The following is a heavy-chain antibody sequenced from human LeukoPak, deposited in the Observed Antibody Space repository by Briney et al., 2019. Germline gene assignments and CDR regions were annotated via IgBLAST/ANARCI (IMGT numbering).Heavy chain of an antibody. J-gene: IGHJ4*02. CDR2: LYNSGTT. CDR1: GGSISSYF. CDR3: ARGGISGTSSYDY. D-gene: IGHD1-7*01. V-gene: IGHV4-4*07. Sequence: SETLSLTCTVSGGSISSYFWNWIRQPAGKGLEWIGRLYNSGTTQYNPSLRSRVTVSVDTSMNHFSLKLTSVTAADTAVYYCARGGISGTSSYDYWGQGTLVTVSS.